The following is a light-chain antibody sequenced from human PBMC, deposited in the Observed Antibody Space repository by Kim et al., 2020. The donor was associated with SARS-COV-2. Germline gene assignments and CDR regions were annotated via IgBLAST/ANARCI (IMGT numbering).Light chain of an antibody. CDR3: QAWDSSIYV. J-gene: IGLJ1*01. Sequence: VSPGQTASITCAGDNLGDKYASWYQQKPGQSPVVVIFRDNRRPSGIPERFSGSNSGNTATLTISGTQAMDEADYYCQAWDSSIYVFGTGTKVTVL. CDR1: NLGDKY. CDR2: RDN. V-gene: IGLV3-1*01.